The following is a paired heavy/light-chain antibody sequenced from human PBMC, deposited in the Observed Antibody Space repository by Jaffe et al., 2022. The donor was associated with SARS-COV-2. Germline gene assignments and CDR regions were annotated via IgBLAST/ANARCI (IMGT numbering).Heavy chain of an antibody. D-gene: IGHD6-19*01. Sequence: EVQLLESGGGLVQPGGSLRLSCAASGFTFSSYAMSWVRQAPGKGLEWVSAISGSGGSTYYADSVKGRFTISRDNSKNTLYLQMNSLRAEDTAVYYCAKDRNRNEQWLDSDAFDIWGQGTMVTVSS. V-gene: IGHV3-23*01. CDR1: GFTFSSYA. CDR3: AKDRNRNEQWLDSDAFDI. J-gene: IGHJ3*02. CDR2: ISGSGGST.
Light chain of an antibody. CDR1: QGISSY. CDR3: QQYYSYPRQ. Sequence: AIRMTQSPSSFSASTGDRVTITCRASQGISSYLAWYQQKPGKAPKLLIYAASTLQSGVPSRFSGSGSGTDFTLTISCLQSEDFATYYCQQYYSYPRQFGQGTRLEIK. CDR2: AAS. V-gene: IGKV1-8*01. J-gene: IGKJ5*01.